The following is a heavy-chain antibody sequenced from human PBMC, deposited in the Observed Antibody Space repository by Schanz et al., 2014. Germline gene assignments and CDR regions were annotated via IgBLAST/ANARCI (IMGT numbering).Heavy chain of an antibody. V-gene: IGHV3-64D*08. D-gene: IGHD5-18*01. CDR1: GFSFSSYA. CDR3: GRAGTGMAGWYFEL. J-gene: IGHJ2*01. CDR2: ISNNGDST. Sequence: EVQLLESGGGLVQPGGSLRLSCATSGFSFSSYAINWVRQAPGKGLEYISAISNNGDSTYYADSVKDRFTISRDNSKNTLFLQMSSLRVDDMAVYYCGRAGTGMAGWYFELWGRGTLVTVSS.